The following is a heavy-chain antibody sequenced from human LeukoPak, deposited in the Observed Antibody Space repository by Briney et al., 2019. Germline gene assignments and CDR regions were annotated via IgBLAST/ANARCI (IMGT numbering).Heavy chain of an antibody. CDR2: ISAYNGNT. J-gene: IGHJ5*02. D-gene: IGHD3-9*01. CDR1: GYTFTSYG. Sequence: GASVKVSCKASGYTFTSYGISWVRQAPGQGLEWMGWISAYNGNTNYAQKLQGRVTMTTDTSTSTAYMELRSLRSDDTAVYYCARDYYDILTGYYSPNWFDPWGQGTLVTVSS. V-gene: IGHV1-18*01. CDR3: ARDYYDILTGYYSPNWFDP.